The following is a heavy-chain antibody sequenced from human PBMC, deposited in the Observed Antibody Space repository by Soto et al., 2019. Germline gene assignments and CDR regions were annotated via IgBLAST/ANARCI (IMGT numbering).Heavy chain of an antibody. CDR2: ISASRDYT. D-gene: IGHD1-26*01. CDR3: AKDVRGGSPRPDD. V-gene: IGHV3-23*01. J-gene: IGHJ4*02. Sequence: EVQLLESGGGLIQPGESLRLSCVSSGFTISPFAMRWVRQPPGKGLEWVSGISASRDYTFYADSVRGRFTVSSDNSKNTVSLQMNNLRVEDTALYYCAKDVRGGSPRPDDWGLGTLGTVSS. CDR1: GFTISPFA.